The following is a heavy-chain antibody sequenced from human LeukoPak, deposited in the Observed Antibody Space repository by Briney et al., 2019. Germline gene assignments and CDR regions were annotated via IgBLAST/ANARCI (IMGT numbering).Heavy chain of an antibody. CDR1: GFTFSSYW. CDR2: INSDGSST. J-gene: IGHJ4*02. D-gene: IGHD3-10*01. Sequence: RGSLRLSCAASGFTFSSYWMHWVRQAPGKGLVWVSRINSDGSSTSYADSVKGRFTISRDNAKNTLYLQMNSLRAEDTAVYYCVRGSGSYYNFDYWGQGTLVTVSS. V-gene: IGHV3-74*01. CDR3: VRGSGSYYNFDY.